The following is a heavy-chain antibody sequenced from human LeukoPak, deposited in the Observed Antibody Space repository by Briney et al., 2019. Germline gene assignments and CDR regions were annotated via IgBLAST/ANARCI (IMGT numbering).Heavy chain of an antibody. CDR2: IRYDGSNK. Sequence: PGGSLRLSCAASGFTFSSYGMHWVRQAPGKGLEWVAFIRYDGSNKYYADSVKGRFTISRDNSKNTLYLQMNSLRAEDTAVYYCAKDPYYYGSGSYGRGYYFDYWGQGTLVTVSS. D-gene: IGHD3-10*01. V-gene: IGHV3-30*02. CDR3: AKDPYYYGSGSYGRGYYFDY. CDR1: GFTFSSYG. J-gene: IGHJ4*02.